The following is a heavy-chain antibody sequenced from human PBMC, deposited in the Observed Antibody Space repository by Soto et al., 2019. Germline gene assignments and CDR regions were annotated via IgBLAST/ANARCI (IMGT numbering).Heavy chain of an antibody. V-gene: IGHV1-69*01. CDR2: IIPIFGTT. J-gene: IGHJ6*02. CDR3: AHLGYCSGGSCYPLDV. CDR1: GGTFSSYA. Sequence: QVQLVQSGAEVKKPGSSVKVSCKASGGTFSSYAISWVRQAPGQGLEWMGGIIPIFGTTNYAQKFQGRVTITADESTSTAYMELSSLRSEDTAVYYCAHLGYCSGGSCYPLDVWGQGTTVTVSS. D-gene: IGHD2-15*01.